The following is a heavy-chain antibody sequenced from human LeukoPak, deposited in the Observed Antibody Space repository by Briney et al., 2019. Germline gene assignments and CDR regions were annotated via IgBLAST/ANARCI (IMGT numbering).Heavy chain of an antibody. J-gene: IGHJ4*02. V-gene: IGHV4-61*02. D-gene: IGHD3-22*01. CDR3: ARRGYYDSRGYFDY. Sequence: NPSETLSLTCTVSGGSISSDTYYWSWIRQPAGKGLEWIGRIYTSGSTYYNPSLKSRVTISVDTSKNQFSLKLSSVTAADTAVYYCARRGYYDSRGYFDYWGQGTLVTVSS. CDR1: GGSISSDTYY. CDR2: IYTSGST.